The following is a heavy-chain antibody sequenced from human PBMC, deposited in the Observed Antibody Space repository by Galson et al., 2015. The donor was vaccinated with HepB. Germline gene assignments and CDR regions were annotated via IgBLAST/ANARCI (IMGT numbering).Heavy chain of an antibody. J-gene: IGHJ3*02. Sequence: GLEWIGSIYYSGSTFYNPSLKSRVAISIDTSKNQFSLKLKSVTAADTAIYYCARRLNVYSSDWYRARNGGGGFDIWGQGTMVIVSS. D-gene: IGHD6-19*01. CDR2: IYYSGST. V-gene: IGHV4-39*01. CDR3: ARRLNVYSSDWYRARNGGGGFDI.